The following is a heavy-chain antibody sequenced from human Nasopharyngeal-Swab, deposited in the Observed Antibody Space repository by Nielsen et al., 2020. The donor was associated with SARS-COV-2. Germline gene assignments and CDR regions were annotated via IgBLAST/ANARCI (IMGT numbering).Heavy chain of an antibody. V-gene: IGHV4-34*01. J-gene: IGHJ4*02. D-gene: IGHD2-2*01. CDR3: ARIEDCSSTSCYDYFDY. Sequence: WIRQPPGKGLEWIGEINHSGSTNYNPSLKSRVTISVDTSKNRFSLKLSSATAADTAVYYCARIEDCSSTSCYDYFDYWGQGTLVTVSS. CDR2: INHSGST.